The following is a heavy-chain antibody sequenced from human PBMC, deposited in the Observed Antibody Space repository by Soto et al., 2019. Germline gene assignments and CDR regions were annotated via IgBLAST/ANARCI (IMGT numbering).Heavy chain of an antibody. V-gene: IGHV3-74*01. J-gene: IGHJ4*02. CDR2: INSDGSST. D-gene: IGHD6-13*01. CDR3: ASDGGSYSSSWYSFDY. CDR1: GFTFSSYW. Sequence: PGGSLRLSCAASGFTFSSYWMHWVRQAPGKGLVWVSRINSDGSSTSYADSVKGRFTISRDNAKNTLYLQMNSLRPEDTAVYYCASDGGSYSSSWYSFDYWGQGTLVTVSS.